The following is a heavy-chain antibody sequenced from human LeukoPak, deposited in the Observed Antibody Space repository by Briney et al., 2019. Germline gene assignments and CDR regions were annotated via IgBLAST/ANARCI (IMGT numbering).Heavy chain of an antibody. D-gene: IGHD4-17*01. J-gene: IGHJ3*01. V-gene: IGHV3-23*01. CDR2: ITGNSGTT. CDR1: GLTFSSFA. Sequence: GGSLRLSCAASGLTFSSFALTWVRQAPGKGLEWVSSITGNSGTTYYADSVKGRFTVSRDNSKNILYLQMNSLRAEDTAVYYCGKDPNGDYVGAFDFWGQGTMVTVSS. CDR3: GKDPNGDYVGAFDF.